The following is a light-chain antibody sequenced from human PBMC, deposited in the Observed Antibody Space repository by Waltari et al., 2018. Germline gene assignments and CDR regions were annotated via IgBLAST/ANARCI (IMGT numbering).Light chain of an antibody. J-gene: IGLJ1*01. Sequence: QSPLTQPPSVSGSPGQSVTISCTGTSSDVGRYDRVSWYQQSPGTAPKPLIYGSPSPPSGVPDRLSGSKSGNTASLTIAGLQAEDEGDYYCSSYTTSSTFVFGTGTEVTVL. CDR3: SSYTTSSTFV. CDR1: SSDVGRYDR. V-gene: IGLV2-18*02. CDR2: GSP.